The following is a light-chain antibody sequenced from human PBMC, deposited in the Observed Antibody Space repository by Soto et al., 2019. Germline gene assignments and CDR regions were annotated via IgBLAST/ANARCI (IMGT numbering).Light chain of an antibody. CDR1: QSVRSNY. J-gene: IGKJ2*01. Sequence: EIVLTQSPGTLSLSPGERATLSCRASQSVRSNYLAWYQQKPGQAPRLLIYGASSRATRIPDRFSGTGSGPDFTLTINRLEPEDFAVYYCQQYGGSPYTFRQGTKLEIK. V-gene: IGKV3-20*01. CDR3: QQYGGSPYT. CDR2: GAS.